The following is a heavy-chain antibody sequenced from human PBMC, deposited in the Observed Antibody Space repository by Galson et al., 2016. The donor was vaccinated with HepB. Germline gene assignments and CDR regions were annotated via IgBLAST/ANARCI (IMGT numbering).Heavy chain of an antibody. CDR3: VRDNDYVMDV. CDR1: GFTLSGYL. Sequence: SLRLSCAASGFTLSGYLMQWVRQPPGKGLLSVSYIYADGSSTDYADSVKGRFTISRDNAKTTGYLLMNSLRAEDTAVYYSVRDNDYVMDVWGQGTTVTVSS. D-gene: IGHD3-16*01. J-gene: IGHJ6*02. V-gene: IGHV3-74*01. CDR2: IYADGSST.